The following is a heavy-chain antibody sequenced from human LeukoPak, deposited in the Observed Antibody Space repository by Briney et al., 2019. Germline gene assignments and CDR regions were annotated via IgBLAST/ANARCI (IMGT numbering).Heavy chain of an antibody. CDR1: GGSISNYY. CDR3: ARHPTALVSYGFDP. D-gene: IGHD5-18*01. V-gene: IGHV4-59*08. Sequence: PSETLSLTCTVSGGSISNYYWSWIRQPPGKGLEWIGYIYSIGSTNYNPSLKSRVTISVDTSKNQFSLKLSSVTAADTAIHYCARHPTALVSYGFDPWGQGTLVTVSS. CDR2: IYSIGST. J-gene: IGHJ5*02.